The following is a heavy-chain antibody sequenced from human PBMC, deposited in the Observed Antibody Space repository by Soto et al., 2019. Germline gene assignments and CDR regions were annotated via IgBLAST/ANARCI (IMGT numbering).Heavy chain of an antibody. J-gene: IGHJ5*02. Sequence: SEPMSRTSTNSGRAISNSSYQRGWKRQPPGKGLEWIGSIYYSGSTYYNPSLKSRVTISVDTSKNQFSLKLSSVTAADTAVYYCARHSYYYGSTYGCWLDPWGXGTLVTVSS. CDR2: IYYSGST. CDR3: ARHSYYYGSTYGCWLDP. D-gene: IGHD3-10*01. V-gene: IGHV4-39*01. CDR1: GRAISNSSYQ.